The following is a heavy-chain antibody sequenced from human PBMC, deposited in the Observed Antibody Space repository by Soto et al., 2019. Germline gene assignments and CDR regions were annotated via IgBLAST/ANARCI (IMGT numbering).Heavy chain of an antibody. CDR3: ARGYYDILTGASDAFDI. D-gene: IGHD3-9*01. V-gene: IGHV4-31*03. CDR2: IYYSGST. J-gene: IGHJ3*02. CDR1: GGSISSGGYY. Sequence: SDTLSLTCTVSGGSISSGGYYWSWIRQHPGKGLEWIGYIYYSGSTYYNPSLKSRVTISVDTSKNQFSLKLSSVTAADTAVYYCARGYYDILTGASDAFDIWGQGTMVTVSS.